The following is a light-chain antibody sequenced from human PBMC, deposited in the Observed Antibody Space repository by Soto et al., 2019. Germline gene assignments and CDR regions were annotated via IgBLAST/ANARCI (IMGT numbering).Light chain of an antibody. J-gene: IGKJ2*01. CDR2: AAS. CDR3: QQTYSTPYT. CDR1: QSITSY. V-gene: IGKV1-39*01. Sequence: DIQMTQSPSSLSASVGDRVTITCRASQSITSYLNWYQQKPGKAPKLLIYAASSLQSGVPSRFSSSGSLTDFTLTITSLQPEDFATYFCQQTYSTPYTFGQGTKLEIK.